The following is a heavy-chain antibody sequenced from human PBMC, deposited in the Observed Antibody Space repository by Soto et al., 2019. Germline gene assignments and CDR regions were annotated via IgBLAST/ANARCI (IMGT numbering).Heavy chain of an antibody. CDR1: GGTFSSYT. CDR2: IIPILGIA. D-gene: IGHD3-10*01. V-gene: IGHV1-69*08. CDR3: AREHGSGSYYNWFDP. J-gene: IGHJ5*02. Sequence: QVQLVQSGAEVKKPGSSGKVSCKASGGTFSSYTISWVRQAPGQGLEWMGRIIPILGIANYAQKFQGRVTMTADKSTSTGYMELSSLRSEDTAVYYCAREHGSGSYYNWFDPWGQGTLVTVSS.